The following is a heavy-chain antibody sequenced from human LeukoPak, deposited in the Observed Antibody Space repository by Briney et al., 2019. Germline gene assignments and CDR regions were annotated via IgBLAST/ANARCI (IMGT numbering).Heavy chain of an antibody. CDR3: AREATMVRGISWFDP. D-gene: IGHD3-10*01. CDR2: IYYSGST. V-gene: IGHV4-30-4*08. Sequence: SETLSLTCTVSGGSISSSSYYWGWIRQPPGKGLEWIGYIYYSGSTYYNPSLKSRVTISVDTSKNQFSLRLSSLTAADTAVYYCAREATMVRGISWFDPWGQGTLVTVSS. CDR1: GGSISSSSYY. J-gene: IGHJ5*02.